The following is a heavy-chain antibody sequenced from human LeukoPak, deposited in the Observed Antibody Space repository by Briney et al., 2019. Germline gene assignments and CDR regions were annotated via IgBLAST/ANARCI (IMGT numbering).Heavy chain of an antibody. CDR1: GYTFTSYG. CDR2: ISAYNGNT. CDR3: ARDYRYCSSTSCYPTLFDP. J-gene: IGHJ5*02. D-gene: IGHD2-2*01. V-gene: IGHV1-18*01. Sequence: ASVKVSCKASGYTFTSYGISWVRQAPGQGLEWMGWISAYNGNTNYAQKLQGRVTMTTDTSTSTGYMELRSLRSDDTAVYYCARDYRYCSSTSCYPTLFDPWGQGTLVTVSS.